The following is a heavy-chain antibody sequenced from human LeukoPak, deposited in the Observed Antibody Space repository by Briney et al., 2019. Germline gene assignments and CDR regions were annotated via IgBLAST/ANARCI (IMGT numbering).Heavy chain of an antibody. J-gene: IGHJ4*02. V-gene: IGHV1-69*04. Sequence: ASVTVSFTASGYTFTGYYVHWVRQAPGQGLEGMGRIIPILGIANYAQKFQGRVTITADKSTSTAYMELSSLRSEDTAVYYCARERRWLQLGSPDFDYWGQGTLVTVSS. CDR2: IIPILGIA. CDR3: ARERRWLQLGSPDFDY. CDR1: GYTFTGYY. D-gene: IGHD5-24*01.